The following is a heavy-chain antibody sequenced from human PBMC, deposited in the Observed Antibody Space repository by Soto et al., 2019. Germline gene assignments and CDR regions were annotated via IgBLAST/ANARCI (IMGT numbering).Heavy chain of an antibody. Sequence: TGGSLRLSCAASGFTFSSYGMHWVRQAPGKGLEWVAVIWYDGSNKYYADSVKGRFTISRDNSKNTLYLQMNSLRAEDTAVYYCARDRGVTTTVLKTYYYYGMDVWGQGTTVTVSS. J-gene: IGHJ6*02. V-gene: IGHV3-33*01. CDR3: ARDRGVTTTVLKTYYYYGMDV. CDR1: GFTFSSYG. D-gene: IGHD4-4*01. CDR2: IWYDGSNK.